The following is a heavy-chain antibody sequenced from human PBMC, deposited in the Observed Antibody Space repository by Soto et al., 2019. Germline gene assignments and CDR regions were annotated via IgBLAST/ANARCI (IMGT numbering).Heavy chain of an antibody. J-gene: IGHJ6*03. CDR3: ARGGTVTAYYYYYYMDV. V-gene: IGHV3-7*01. CDR2: IKQDGSEK. Sequence: ESGGGLVQPGGSLRLSCAASGFTFSSYWMSWVRQAPGKGLEWVANIKQDGSEKYYVDSVKGRFTISRDNAKNSLYLQMNSLRAEDTAVYYCARGGTVTAYYYYYYMDVWGKGTTVTVSS. D-gene: IGHD2-21*02. CDR1: GFTFSSYW.